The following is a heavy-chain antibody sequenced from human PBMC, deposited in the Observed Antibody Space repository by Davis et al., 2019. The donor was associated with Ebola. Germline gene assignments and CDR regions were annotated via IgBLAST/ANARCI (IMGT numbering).Heavy chain of an antibody. CDR2: INAGNGNT. CDR3: ARGYSSSWPYYYYYGMDV. J-gene: IGHJ6*02. D-gene: IGHD6-13*01. Sequence: ASVKVSCKASGYTFTSYAMHWVRQAPGQRLEWMGWINAGNGNTKYSQKFQGRVTMTRNTPITTAYMELSSLRSEDTAVYYCARGYSSSWPYYYYYGMDVWGQGTTVTVSS. CDR1: GYTFTSYA. V-gene: IGHV1-3*01.